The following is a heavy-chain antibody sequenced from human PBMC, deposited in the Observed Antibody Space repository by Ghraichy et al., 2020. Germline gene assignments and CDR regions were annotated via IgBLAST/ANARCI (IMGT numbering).Heavy chain of an antibody. J-gene: IGHJ4*02. D-gene: IGHD6-6*01. CDR3: ARDPLATRRGYYFDN. Sequence: GGSLRLSCAASGFTVSSNYMSWVRQAPGKGLEWVSFIYTGGSTYYADSVKGRFTISRDNSKNTLYVQMNSLRTEDTAVYYCARDPLATRRGYYFDNWGQGTLVTVSS. CDR2: IYTGGST. V-gene: IGHV3-66*02. CDR1: GFTVSSNY.